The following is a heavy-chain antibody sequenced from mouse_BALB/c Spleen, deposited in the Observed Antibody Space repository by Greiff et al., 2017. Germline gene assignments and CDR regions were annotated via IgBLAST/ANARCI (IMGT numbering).Heavy chain of an antibody. J-gene: IGHJ3*01. Sequence: EVMLVESGGGLVQPGGSRKLSCAASGFTFSSFGMHWVRQAPEKGLEWVAYISSGSSTIYYADTVKGRFTISRDNPKNTLFLQMTSLRSEDTATYYCARGYDYDWFAYWGQGTLVTVSA. D-gene: IGHD2-4*01. CDR2: ISSGSSTI. CDR1: GFTFSSFG. CDR3: ARGYDYDWFAY. V-gene: IGHV5-17*02.